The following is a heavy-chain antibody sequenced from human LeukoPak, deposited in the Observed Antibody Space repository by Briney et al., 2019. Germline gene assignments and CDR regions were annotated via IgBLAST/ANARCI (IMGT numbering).Heavy chain of an antibody. D-gene: IGHD3-16*01. CDR2: ISAYNGNT. Sequence: ASVKVSCKASGYTFTSYGISWVRQAPGQGLEWMGWISAYNGNTNYAQKLQGRVTMTRNTSISTAYMELSSLRSEDTAVYYCARSLDYYYGMDVWGQGTTVTVSS. CDR1: GYTFTSYG. CDR3: ARSLDYYYGMDV. V-gene: IGHV1-18*01. J-gene: IGHJ6*02.